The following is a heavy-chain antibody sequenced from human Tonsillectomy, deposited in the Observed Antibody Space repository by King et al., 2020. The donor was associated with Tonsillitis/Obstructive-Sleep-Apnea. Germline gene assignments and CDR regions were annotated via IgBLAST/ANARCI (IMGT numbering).Heavy chain of an antibody. J-gene: IGHJ4*02. Sequence: QLQESGPGLVKPSETLSLTCTVSGGSISSRSYYWGWIRQPPGKGLGWIGSIYYRGSTYYNPSLKSRVTISVDTSKNQFSLKVSSVTAADTAVYYCARHIVVVTSTPYYFDYWGQGTLVTVSS. CDR3: ARHIVVVTSTPYYFDY. D-gene: IGHD2-21*02. V-gene: IGHV4-39*07. CDR1: GGSISSRSYY. CDR2: IYYRGST.